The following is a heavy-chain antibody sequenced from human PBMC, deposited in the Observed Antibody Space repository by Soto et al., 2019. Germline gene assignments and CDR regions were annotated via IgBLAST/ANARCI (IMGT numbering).Heavy chain of an antibody. CDR1: GGSISSSSYY. CDR3: AKSTVAYYFDY. Sequence: QLQLQESGPGLVKPSETLSLTCTVSGGSISSSSYYWGWIRQPPGKGLERIGRIYYSGSTYYNPSPTSRVTISVDTYKNQFSLKLSSVTAADTAVYYCAKSTVAYYFDYWGQGTLVTVSS. V-gene: IGHV4-39*01. CDR2: IYYSGST. D-gene: IGHD4-17*01. J-gene: IGHJ4*02.